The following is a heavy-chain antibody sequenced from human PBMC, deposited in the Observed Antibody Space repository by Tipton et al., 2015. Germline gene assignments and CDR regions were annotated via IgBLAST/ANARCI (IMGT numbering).Heavy chain of an antibody. V-gene: IGHV4-59*01. CDR3: ARDRLGPGGFGY. D-gene: IGHD3-16*01. CDR1: GGSISSYY. J-gene: IGHJ4*02. CDR2: IYYSGST. Sequence: LRLSCTASGGSISSYYWSWIRQPPGKGLEWIGYIYYSGSTNYNPSLKTRVTISVDTSKNQFSLKLSSVTAADTAVYYCARDRLGPGGFGYWGQGTLVTVSS.